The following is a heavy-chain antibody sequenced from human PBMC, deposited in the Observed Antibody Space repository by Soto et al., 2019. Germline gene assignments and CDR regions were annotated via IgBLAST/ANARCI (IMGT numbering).Heavy chain of an antibody. D-gene: IGHD3-10*01. J-gene: IGHJ6*02. V-gene: IGHV6-1*01. Sequence: SQTLSLTCAISGDSVSSNSAAWNWIRQSPSSGLEWLGRTYYRSKWYNDYAVSVKSRITINPDTSKNQFSLQLNSVTPEDTAVYYCARGMVRGVIQYYYYGMDVWGQGTTVTVSS. CDR2: TYYRSKWYN. CDR1: GDSVSSNSAA. CDR3: ARGMVRGVIQYYYYGMDV.